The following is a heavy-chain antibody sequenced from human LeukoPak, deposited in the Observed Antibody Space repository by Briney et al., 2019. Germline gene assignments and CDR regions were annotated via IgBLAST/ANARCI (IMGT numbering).Heavy chain of an antibody. D-gene: IGHD6-25*01. CDR3: ARDPYSSGCHYYFDS. Sequence: SETLSLTCTVSGGSISSSSHYWGWIRQPPGKGLEWIGNIYYTGSTNYNPSLKSRVTISLDTSKNQLSLKLSSVTAADTAVYYCARDPYSSGCHYYFDSWGQGTLVTVSS. CDR2: IYYTGST. V-gene: IGHV4-39*07. J-gene: IGHJ4*02. CDR1: GGSISSSSHY.